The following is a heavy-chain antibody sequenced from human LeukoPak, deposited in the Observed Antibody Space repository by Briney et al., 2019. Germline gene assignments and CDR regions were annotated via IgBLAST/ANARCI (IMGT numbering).Heavy chain of an antibody. D-gene: IGHD4-17*01. CDR2: IYASGNT. V-gene: IGHV4-4*07. CDR1: GDSISSYY. Sequence: PSETLSLTCAVSGDSISSYYWTWIRQSAGKGLEWIGRIYASGNTNYNPSLESRVTMSLDTSKKQFSLKVTSVTAADTAVYYCARERGALRGDAFDIWGQGIMVTVSS. CDR3: ARERGALRGDAFDI. J-gene: IGHJ3*02.